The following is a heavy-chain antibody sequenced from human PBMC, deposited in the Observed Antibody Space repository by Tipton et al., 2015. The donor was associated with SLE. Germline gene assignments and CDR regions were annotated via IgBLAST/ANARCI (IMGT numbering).Heavy chain of an antibody. CDR3: ARDRNRSGSLDY. CDR1: GGSISSHY. V-gene: IGHV4-59*11. Sequence: TLSLTCTVSGGSISSHYWSWIRQPPGKGLEWIGYIYYSGSTNYNPSLKSRVTISVDTSKNQFSLKLSSVTAADTAVYYCARDRNRSGSLDYWGQGTLVTVSS. D-gene: IGHD1-26*01. J-gene: IGHJ4*02. CDR2: IYYSGST.